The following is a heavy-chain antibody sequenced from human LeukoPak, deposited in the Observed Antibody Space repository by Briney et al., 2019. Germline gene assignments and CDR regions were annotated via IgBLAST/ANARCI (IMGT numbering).Heavy chain of an antibody. CDR3: ARVRGYSYGYDY. Sequence: PGGSLRLSCAASGFTFDDYAMHWVRQAPGKGLEWVSGISWNSGSIGYADSVKGRFTISRDNAKNSLYLQMNSLRAEDTAVYYCARVRGYSYGYDYWGQGTLVTVSS. CDR1: GFTFDDYA. D-gene: IGHD5-18*01. J-gene: IGHJ4*02. CDR2: ISWNSGSI. V-gene: IGHV3-9*01.